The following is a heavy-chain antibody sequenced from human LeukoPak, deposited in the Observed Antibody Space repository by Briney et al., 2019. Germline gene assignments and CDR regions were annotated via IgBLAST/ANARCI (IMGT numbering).Heavy chain of an antibody. CDR2: IYYSGST. D-gene: IGHD6-25*01. V-gene: IGHV4-59*05. CDR3: ARRVGVAAAQYFDY. CDR1: GGTISNFH. J-gene: IGHJ4*02. Sequence: SDTLSLTCTVSGGTISNFHWSWIRQPPGKGLEWIGSIYYSGSTYYIPYLKSRVTISVDTSKNQFSLKLSSVTAADTAVYYCARRVGVAAAQYFDYWGQGTLVTVSS.